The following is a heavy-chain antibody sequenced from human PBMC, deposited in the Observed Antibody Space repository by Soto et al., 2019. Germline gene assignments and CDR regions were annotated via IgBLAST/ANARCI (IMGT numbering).Heavy chain of an antibody. D-gene: IGHD5-18*01. CDR1: GFTFSSYG. V-gene: IGHV3-33*01. Sequence: GGSLRLSCAASGFTFSSYGMHWVRQAPGKGLERVAVIWYDGSNKYYADSVKGRFTISRDNSKNTLYLQMNSLRAEDTAVYYCARDRRVYSYGFGMDVWGQGTTVTVSS. CDR3: ARDRRVYSYGFGMDV. CDR2: IWYDGSNK. J-gene: IGHJ6*02.